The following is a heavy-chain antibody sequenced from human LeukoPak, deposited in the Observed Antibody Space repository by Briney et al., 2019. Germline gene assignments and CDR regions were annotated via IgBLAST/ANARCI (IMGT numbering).Heavy chain of an antibody. V-gene: IGHV3-21*01. D-gene: IGHD6-13*01. J-gene: IGHJ4*02. CDR3: AREFIGSWYWDS. CDR1: GFTLSRYI. Sequence: PGGSLRLSCIASGFTLSRYIMNWVRQAPGKGLEWVASISNDSRYIYYSDSVKGRFTISRDNTKNSLYLQMNSLRAEDTAVYLCAREFIGSWYWDSWGQGTLVTVSS. CDR2: ISNDSRYI.